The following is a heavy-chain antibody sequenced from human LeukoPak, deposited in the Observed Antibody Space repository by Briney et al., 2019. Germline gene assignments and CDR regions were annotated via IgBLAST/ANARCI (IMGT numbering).Heavy chain of an antibody. CDR3: ATLSWHYYIPTAGP. V-gene: IGHV4-34*01. CDR1: GGSFSGYY. D-gene: IGHD3-10*01. Sequence: SETLSLTCAVYGGSFSGYYWSWIRQPPGKGLEWIGEINHSGSTNYNPSLKSRVTISVDTSKNQFSLKLSSVTAADTAVYYCATLSWHYYIPTAGPWGQGTLVTVSS. CDR2: INHSGST. J-gene: IGHJ5*02.